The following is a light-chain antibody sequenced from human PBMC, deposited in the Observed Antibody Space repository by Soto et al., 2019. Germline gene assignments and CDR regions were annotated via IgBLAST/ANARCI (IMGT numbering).Light chain of an antibody. V-gene: IGKV1-39*01. Sequence: EMTQSPPSLSASVGDRVTITCRARQSISNNLNWYQFKPGKAPKLLIYAANNLQSGVPSTFSGSGSETDFALTISSLQSGDSATYYCQQSYGPPYTFGVGTKLEIK. CDR3: QQSYGPPYT. CDR2: AAN. CDR1: QSISNN. J-gene: IGKJ2*01.